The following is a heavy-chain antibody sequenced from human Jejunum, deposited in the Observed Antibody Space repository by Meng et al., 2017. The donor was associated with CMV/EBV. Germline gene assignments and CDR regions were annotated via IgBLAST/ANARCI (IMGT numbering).Heavy chain of an antibody. CDR2: IKEDGGQK. J-gene: IGHJ4*02. CDR1: GFSFSTYW. V-gene: IGHV3-7*01. Sequence: AASGFSFSTYWRTWGRQAPGKGLEWLANIKEDGGQKNYVDSLKGRFTISRDNAKNSLYLQMNTLRADDTAVYYCVRDAGWFHFDYWGQGTLVTVSS. D-gene: IGHD2-15*01. CDR3: VRDAGWFHFDY.